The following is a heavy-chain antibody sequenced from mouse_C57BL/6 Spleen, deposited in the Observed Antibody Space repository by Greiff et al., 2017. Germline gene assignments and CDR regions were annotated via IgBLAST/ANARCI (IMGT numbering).Heavy chain of an antibody. J-gene: IGHJ4*01. CDR1: GFSLTSYG. CDR2: IWRGGST. CDR3: ARKSYYAMDY. Sequence: QVQLQQSGPGLVQPSQSLSITCTVSGFSLTSYGVHWVRQSPGKGLEWLGVIWRGGSTDYNAAFISRLSISKDKSKSQVFFKMNSLQADDTAIYYCARKSYYAMDYWGQGTSVTVSS. V-gene: IGHV2-2*01.